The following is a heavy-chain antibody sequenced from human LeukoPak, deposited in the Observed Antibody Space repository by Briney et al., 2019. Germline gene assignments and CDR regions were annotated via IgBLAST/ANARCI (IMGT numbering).Heavy chain of an antibody. CDR2: IRAKIHDGTT. J-gene: IGHJ4*02. CDR3: SRGQKDPYGPEFDY. D-gene: IGHD3-10*01. V-gene: IGHV3-49*04. Sequence: GGSLRLSCTTSGFIFGDYNMNWVRQAPGKGLEWVGYIRAKIHDGTTDFATSVKGRFTISRDDSKSIAYLQMTSLKSEGTAVYYCSRGQKDPYGPEFDYWGQGTLVTVSS. CDR1: GFIFGDYN.